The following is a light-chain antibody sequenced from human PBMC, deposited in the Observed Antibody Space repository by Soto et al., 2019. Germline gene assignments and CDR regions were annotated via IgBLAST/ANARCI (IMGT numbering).Light chain of an antibody. Sequence: DIQMTQSPSSLSASVGDRVTITCRASQDIDNYLAWYQQKPGRAPKLLIYSASTLQSGVPSRFSGSGSGTDFTLTISSLQPEDVATYYCQKYDNGIHPFGPGTTVDIK. CDR3: QKYDNGIHP. V-gene: IGKV1-27*01. CDR2: SAS. CDR1: QDIDNY. J-gene: IGKJ3*01.